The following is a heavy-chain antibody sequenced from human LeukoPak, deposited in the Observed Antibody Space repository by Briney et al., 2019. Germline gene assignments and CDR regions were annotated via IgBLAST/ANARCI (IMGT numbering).Heavy chain of an antibody. V-gene: IGHV1-3*01. D-gene: IGHD3-22*01. CDR1: GYTFTSYA. CDR3: ARDHGDSSGYTPSAYYYYGMDV. Sequence: GASVKVSCKASGYTFTSYAMHWVRQAPGQRLEWMGWINAGNGKTKYSQKFQGRVTITADESTSTAYMELSSLRSEDTAVYYCARDHGDSSGYTPSAYYYYGMDVWGQGTTVTVSS. CDR2: INAGNGKT. J-gene: IGHJ6*02.